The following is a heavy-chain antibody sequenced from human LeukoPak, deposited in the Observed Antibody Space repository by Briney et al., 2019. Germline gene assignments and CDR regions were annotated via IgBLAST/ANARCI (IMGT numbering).Heavy chain of an antibody. V-gene: IGHV4-30-4*08. J-gene: IGHJ4*02. Sequence: PSQTLSLTCTVSGGSISSGDYYWSWIRQPPGKGLEWIGYIYYSGSTYYNPSLKSRVTISVDTSKNQFSLKLSSVTAADTAVYYCARTAIRERKYCCSTSCYTGRYYFDYWGQGTLVTVSS. D-gene: IGHD2-2*02. CDR1: GGSISSGDYY. CDR3: ARTAIRERKYCCSTSCYTGRYYFDY. CDR2: IYYSGST.